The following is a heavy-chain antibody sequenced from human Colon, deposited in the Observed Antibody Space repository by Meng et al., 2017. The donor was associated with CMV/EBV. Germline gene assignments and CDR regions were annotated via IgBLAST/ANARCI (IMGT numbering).Heavy chain of an antibody. V-gene: IGHV4-34*01. CDR3: ARGGLVYDYGEEYYYFYGIDV. Sequence: GSLRLSCAASGFTFSSFSMNWVRQAPGKGLEWIGEINHRGNTNYNLSLKSRTSISIDTSKNQFSLKLRSVTAADTAVYYCARGGLVYDYGEEYYYFYGIDVWAQGTTVTVSS. D-gene: IGHD3/OR15-3a*01. CDR1: GFTFSSFS. J-gene: IGHJ6*02. CDR2: INHRGNT.